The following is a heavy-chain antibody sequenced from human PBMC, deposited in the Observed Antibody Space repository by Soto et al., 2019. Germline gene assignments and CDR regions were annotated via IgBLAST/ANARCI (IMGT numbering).Heavy chain of an antibody. CDR1: SISTYY. D-gene: IGHD1-26*01. CDR2: IYYLGRT. CDR3: ARDPVGVTHFDY. V-gene: IGHV4-59*01. Sequence: SETLSLTCTVDSISTYYWNWIRQPPGKGLEWIGYIYYLGRTNYNSSLKSRITMSIDTSKNQFSLKLSSVTAADTAIYYCARDPVGVTHFDYWGQGAPVTVSP. J-gene: IGHJ4*02.